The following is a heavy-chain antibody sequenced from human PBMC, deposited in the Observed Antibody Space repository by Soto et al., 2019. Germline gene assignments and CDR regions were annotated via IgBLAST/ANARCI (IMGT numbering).Heavy chain of an antibody. CDR3: AKGPFPYYYYNMDV. V-gene: IGHV3-9*01. J-gene: IGHJ6*02. Sequence: GGSLRLSCAASGFTFADYAMHWVRQATGKGLEWVSGISWNSGSIGYADSVKGRFTISRDNAKNSLYLQMNSLRAEDTALYYCAKGPFPYYYYNMDVWGQGTTVTVSS. CDR1: GFTFADYA. CDR2: ISWNSGSI.